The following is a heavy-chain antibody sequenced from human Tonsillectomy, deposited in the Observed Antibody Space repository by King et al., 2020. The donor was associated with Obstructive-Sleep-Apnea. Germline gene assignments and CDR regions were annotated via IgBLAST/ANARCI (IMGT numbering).Heavy chain of an antibody. V-gene: IGHV3-23*04. CDR2: ISGSGGST. Sequence: VQLVESGGGLVQPGGSLRLSCAASGFSFGGFAMNWVRQAPGKGLEWVSVISGSGGSTFYADSVKGRFTTSRDNSNNMVYVQINNLRAEDTAVYYCAKGLVGYGYGPLDHWGQGTLVTVSS. D-gene: IGHD5-18*01. J-gene: IGHJ4*02. CDR3: AKGLVGYGYGPLDH. CDR1: GFSFGGFA.